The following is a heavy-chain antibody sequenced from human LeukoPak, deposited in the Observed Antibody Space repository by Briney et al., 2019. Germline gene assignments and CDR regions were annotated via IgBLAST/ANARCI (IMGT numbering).Heavy chain of an antibody. D-gene: IGHD4-17*01. CDR2: ISSTSAHI. CDR1: GFSFSTYS. CDR3: AKGARGDTVTSIVGLNWFDP. J-gene: IGHJ5*02. V-gene: IGHV3-21*01. Sequence: GGPLRLSCAASGFSFSTYSMNWVRHAPGKGLEWLSSISSTSAHIFYADSVKGRFSSSRDNVKNSLYLQMNSLRADDTAVYYCAKGARGDTVTSIVGLNWFDPWGQGTLVTVSS.